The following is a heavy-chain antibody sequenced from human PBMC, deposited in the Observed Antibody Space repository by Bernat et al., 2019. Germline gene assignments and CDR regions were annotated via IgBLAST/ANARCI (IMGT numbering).Heavy chain of an antibody. D-gene: IGHD1-26*01. CDR2: ISSSSSYI. Sequence: EVQLVESGGGLVKPGGSLRLSCAASGFTFSSYSMNWVRQAPGKGLEWVSSISSSSSYIYYADSVKGRFTISRDNAKNSLYLQMNSPRAEDTAVYYCARVRGGSYSDLFDYWGQGTLVTVSS. CDR3: ARVRGGSYSDLFDY. V-gene: IGHV3-21*01. J-gene: IGHJ4*02. CDR1: GFTFSSYS.